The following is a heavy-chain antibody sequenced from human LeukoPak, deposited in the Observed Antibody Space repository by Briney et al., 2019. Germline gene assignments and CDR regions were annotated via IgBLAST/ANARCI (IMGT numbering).Heavy chain of an antibody. CDR1: GYTFTELY. D-gene: IGHD3-3*01. J-gene: IGHJ4*02. Sequence: ASVKVSCKASGYTFTELYIHWVRQAPGQGLEWMGFLRTNTGGTRYAQKFQGRVTMTRDTSISTAYLELTSLTSDDTAVYFSARHNYDFDFDYWGQGTLVTVSA. CDR3: ARHNYDFDFDY. V-gene: IGHV1-2*02. CDR2: LRTNTGGT.